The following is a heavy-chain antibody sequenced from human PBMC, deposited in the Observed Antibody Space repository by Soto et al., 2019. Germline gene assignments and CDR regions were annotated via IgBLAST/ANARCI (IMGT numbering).Heavy chain of an antibody. J-gene: IGHJ4*02. D-gene: IGHD3-10*01. CDR1: GGSISSGGYY. V-gene: IGHV4-31*03. CDR2: ISYSGST. Sequence: PSETLSLTCTVSGGSISSGGYYWSWIRQHPGKGLEWIGYISYSGSTYYNPSLKSRVTISVDTSKNQFSLKLSSVTAADTAVYYCARHYRSEFDYWGQGALVTVSS. CDR3: ARHYRSEFDY.